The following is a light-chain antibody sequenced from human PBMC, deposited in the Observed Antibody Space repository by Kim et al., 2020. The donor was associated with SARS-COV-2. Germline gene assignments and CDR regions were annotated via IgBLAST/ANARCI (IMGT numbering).Light chain of an antibody. CDR1: KLGNKY. CDR3: QAWDSSTVI. CDR2: KDT. V-gene: IGLV3-1*01. Sequence: SYELTQPPSVSVSPGQTASITCSGDKLGNKYVCWYQQKAGQSPYLVIYKDTKRPSGIPERFSGSNSGNTATLTISGTQAMDEADYYCQAWDSSTVIFGGGTQLTVL. J-gene: IGLJ2*01.